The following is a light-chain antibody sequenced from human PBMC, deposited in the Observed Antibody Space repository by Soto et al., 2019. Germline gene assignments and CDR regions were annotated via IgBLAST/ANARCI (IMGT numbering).Light chain of an antibody. V-gene: IGLV2-23*02. CDR3: CSYAGSPYV. CDR1: SSDIGTYDL. J-gene: IGLJ1*01. Sequence: QSVLTQDASGSGSPGQSITISCTGTSSDIGTYDLVSWYQQHPGKAPKLMIYEVSKRPSGVSNRFSGSKSGNTASLTISGLQAEDEADYYCCSYAGSPYVFGTGTKVTVL. CDR2: EVS.